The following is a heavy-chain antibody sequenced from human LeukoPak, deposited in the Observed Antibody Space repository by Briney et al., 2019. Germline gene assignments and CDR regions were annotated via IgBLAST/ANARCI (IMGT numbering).Heavy chain of an antibody. CDR3: ARDYYDSSGYLFDY. CDR1: GGSVSSGSYY. Sequence: SETLSLTCTVSGGSVSSGSYYWSWIRQPPGKGLEWIGYIYYSGSTNYNPPLKSRVTISVDTSKNQFSLKLSSVTAADTAVYYCARDYYDSSGYLFDYWGQGTLVTVSS. D-gene: IGHD3-22*01. V-gene: IGHV4-61*01. J-gene: IGHJ4*02. CDR2: IYYSGST.